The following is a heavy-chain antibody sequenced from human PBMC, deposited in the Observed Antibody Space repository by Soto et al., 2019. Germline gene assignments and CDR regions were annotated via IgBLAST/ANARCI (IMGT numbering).Heavy chain of an antibody. V-gene: IGHV3-30-3*01. CDR2: ISYDGSNK. Sequence: GGSLRLSCATSGFTFSSYAMSWVRPAPGKGLEWVAVISYDGSNKYYADSVKGRFNISRDNSKNTLYLQMNSMRAEDTAVYYCARVHKGFGESPGYWGQGTLVTVSS. D-gene: IGHD3-10*01. J-gene: IGHJ4*02. CDR3: ARVHKGFGESPGY. CDR1: GFTFSSYA.